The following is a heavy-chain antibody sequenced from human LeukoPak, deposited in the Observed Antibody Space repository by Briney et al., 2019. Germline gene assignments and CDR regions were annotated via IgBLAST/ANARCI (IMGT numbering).Heavy chain of an antibody. V-gene: IGHV3-53*04. Sequence: GGSLRLSCAASGFTVGSNYMSWVRQAPGKGLEWVSLIFSGGNTYYADSVKGRFTISRHNSGNTLYLQMNSLRAEDTAVYYCARVGPGYTYVYGAPYYFDSWGQGTLVTVSS. CDR1: GFTVGSNY. D-gene: IGHD5-18*01. J-gene: IGHJ4*02. CDR2: IFSGGNT. CDR3: ARVGPGYTYVYGAPYYFDS.